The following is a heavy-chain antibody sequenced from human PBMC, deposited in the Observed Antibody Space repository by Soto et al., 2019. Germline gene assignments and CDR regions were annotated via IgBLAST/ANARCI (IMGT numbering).Heavy chain of an antibody. CDR3: AKDLSVVFDY. Sequence: GGSLRLSCAASGFNFSQYSMSWVRQAPGKGLEWVSAITDSGSGTHYADSVKGRFTISRDNSKNTLYLQLNSLRAEDTAGNYCAKDLSVVFDYWGQGTLVTVSS. CDR2: ITDSGSGT. CDR1: GFNFSQYS. D-gene: IGHD2-15*01. V-gene: IGHV3-23*01. J-gene: IGHJ4*02.